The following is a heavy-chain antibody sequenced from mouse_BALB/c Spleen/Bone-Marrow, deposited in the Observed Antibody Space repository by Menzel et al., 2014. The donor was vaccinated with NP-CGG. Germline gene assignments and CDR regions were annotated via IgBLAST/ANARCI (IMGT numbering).Heavy chain of an antibody. J-gene: IGHJ4*01. Sequence: VQLQQSGAELVRPGVSVKISCKGSGYTFTDYAMHWVKQSHAKGLEWIGVISTYYGDASYSQKFKGKATMTADKSSSTSYMELARLTSEDSAIYYCARRGGFYAMDYWGQGTSVTVSS. V-gene: IGHV1S137*01. CDR2: ISTYYGDA. CDR1: GYTFTDYA. CDR3: ARRGGFYAMDY.